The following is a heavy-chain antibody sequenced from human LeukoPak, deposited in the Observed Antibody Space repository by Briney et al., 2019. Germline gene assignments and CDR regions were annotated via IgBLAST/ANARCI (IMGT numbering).Heavy chain of an antibody. J-gene: IGHJ4*02. V-gene: IGHV3-7*01. CDR3: TRDRSRAEDD. CDR1: GFTFSGHW. Sequence: GGSLRLSCAASGFTFSGHWMSRVRQAPGKGLEGVAHINQGGSDKYYVDSVKGRFTISRDNANNLLYLQMNSLRGEDTAVYYCTRDRSRAEDDWGQGTLVTVSS. D-gene: IGHD1-14*01. CDR2: INQGGSDK.